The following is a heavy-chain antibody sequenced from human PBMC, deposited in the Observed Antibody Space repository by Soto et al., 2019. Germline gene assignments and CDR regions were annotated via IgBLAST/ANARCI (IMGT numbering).Heavy chain of an antibody. Sequence: GGSLRLSCSASGFTFSSYAMHWVRQAPGKGLEYVSAISSNGGSTYYADSVKGRFTISRDNSKNTLYLQMSSLRAEDTAVHYCVKEIQLWPPSGVDYWGQGTMVTVYS. J-gene: IGHJ4*02. CDR2: ISSNGGST. CDR3: VKEIQLWPPSGVDY. D-gene: IGHD5-18*01. V-gene: IGHV3-64D*06. CDR1: GFTFSSYA.